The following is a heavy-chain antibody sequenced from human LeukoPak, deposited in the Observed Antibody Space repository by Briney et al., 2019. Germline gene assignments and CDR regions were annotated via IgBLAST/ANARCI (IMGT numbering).Heavy chain of an antibody. CDR2: INPKSGGT. CDR1: GYTFIDYY. J-gene: IGHJ5*02. Sequence: GASVKVSCKASGYTFIDYYLHWVRQAPGQGLKWMGWINPKSGGTNYAQKFQGRVTMTRDTSTNTAYMELTSLIPDDATVYYCARGGHWDWFDTWGQGTLVTVSS. D-gene: IGHD7-27*01. CDR3: ARGGHWDWFDT. V-gene: IGHV1-2*02.